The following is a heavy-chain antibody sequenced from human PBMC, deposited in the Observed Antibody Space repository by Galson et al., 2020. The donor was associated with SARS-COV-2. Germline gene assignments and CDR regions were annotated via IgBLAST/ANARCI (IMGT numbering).Heavy chain of an antibody. D-gene: IGHD6-19*01. V-gene: IGHV3-30*03. J-gene: IGHJ4*02. CDR2: ISYDGDNE. CDR3: AGAEGYSSGWYSYDY. Sequence: GESLKISCAASGFTFSSYPMHWVRQAPGKGLEWVAVISYDGDNEDYADSVKGRFTISRDNSKNTVYLQMNSLRREDTAVYYCAGAEGYSSGWYSYDYWGQGTPVTVSS. CDR1: GFTFSSYP.